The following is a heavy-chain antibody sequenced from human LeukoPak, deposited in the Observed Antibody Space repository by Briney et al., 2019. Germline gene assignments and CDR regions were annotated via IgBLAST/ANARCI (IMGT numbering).Heavy chain of an antibody. J-gene: IGHJ3*02. V-gene: IGHV3-9*01. CDR1: GFTFDDYA. Sequence: GGSLRLSCAASGFTFDDYAMHWVRHAPGKGLEWVSGISWNSGSIGYADSVKGRFTISRDNAKNSLYLQMNSLRAEDTALYYCAKAYSSSPDDAFDIWGQGTMVTVSS. CDR2: ISWNSGSI. CDR3: AKAYSSSPDDAFDI. D-gene: IGHD6-6*01.